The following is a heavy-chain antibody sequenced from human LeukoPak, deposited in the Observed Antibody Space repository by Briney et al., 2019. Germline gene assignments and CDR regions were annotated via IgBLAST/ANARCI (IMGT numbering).Heavy chain of an antibody. V-gene: IGHV4-59*01. CDR1: GGSFSGYY. J-gene: IGHJ3*02. CDR3: ARARYANAWYAFDI. Sequence: KSSETLSLTCAVYGGSFSGYYWSWIRRPPGRGLEWIAYLSHSGSSDSNPSLTSRVTTLVDTSKNRFSLKLTSVTAADTAVYYCARARYANAWYAFDIWGHGTMVTVSS. CDR2: LSHSGSS. D-gene: IGHD2-2*01.